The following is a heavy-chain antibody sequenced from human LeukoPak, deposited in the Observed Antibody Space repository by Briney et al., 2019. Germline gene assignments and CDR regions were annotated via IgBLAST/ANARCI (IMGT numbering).Heavy chain of an antibody. D-gene: IGHD3-22*01. CDR1: GFTFSSYV. CDR2: ISGSGGST. Sequence: GGSLRLSCAASGFTFSSYVMSWVRQAPGKGLEWVSAISGSGGSTYYADSVKGRSTISRDNSKNTLYLQMNSLRAEDTAVYYCANIPRSGYTFDYWGQGTLVTVSS. CDR3: ANIPRSGYTFDY. V-gene: IGHV3-23*01. J-gene: IGHJ4*02.